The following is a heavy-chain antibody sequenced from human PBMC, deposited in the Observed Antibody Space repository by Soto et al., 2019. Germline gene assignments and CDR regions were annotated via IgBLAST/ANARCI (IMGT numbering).Heavy chain of an antibody. D-gene: IGHD6-19*01. CDR1: GYTFISYG. V-gene: IGHV1-18*01. CDR2: INAFNGNT. J-gene: IGHJ4*02. CDR3: ARDPVAGTYFDY. Sequence: QVQLVQSGAEVKKPGASVKVSCKASGYTFISYGISWVRQAPGQGLEWMGWINAFNGNTNYAQKLQGRVTMTRDTSTSTAYMELRRLRSADTAVYYCARDPVAGTYFDYWGQGTLVTVSS.